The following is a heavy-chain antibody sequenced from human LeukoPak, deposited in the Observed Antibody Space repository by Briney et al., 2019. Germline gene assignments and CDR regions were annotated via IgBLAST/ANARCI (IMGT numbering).Heavy chain of an antibody. CDR3: ANDYRSGSFHDF. CDR1: GFDFSSYA. V-gene: IGHV3-23*01. CDR2: ISRRDDYT. D-gene: IGHD3-10*01. J-gene: IGHJ4*02. Sequence: GGSLRLSCAASGFDFSSYAMSWIRQPPGKGLEWVSVISRRDDYTYYADSVRGRFTISRDNSKNTLYLQMNSLRAEDTAVYYCANDYRSGSFHDFWGQGTLVTVSS.